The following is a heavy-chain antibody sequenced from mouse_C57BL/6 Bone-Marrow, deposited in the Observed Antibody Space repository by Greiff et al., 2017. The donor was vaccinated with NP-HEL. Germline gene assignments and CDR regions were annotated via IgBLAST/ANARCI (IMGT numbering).Heavy chain of an antibody. CDR3: AREGYYGSSYWYFDV. D-gene: IGHD1-1*01. Sequence: EVKLQESGPGLVKPSQSLSLSCSVTGYSITSGYYWYWIRQFPGNKLEWMGYISYDGSNNYNPSLKNRISITRDTSKNQFFLKLNSVTTEDTATYYCAREGYYGSSYWYFDVWGTGTTVTVSS. V-gene: IGHV3-6*01. CDR2: ISYDGSN. CDR1: GYSITSGYY. J-gene: IGHJ1*03.